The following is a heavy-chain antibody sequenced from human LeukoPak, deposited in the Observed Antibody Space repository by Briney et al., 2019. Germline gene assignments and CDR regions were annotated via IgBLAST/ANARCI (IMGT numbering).Heavy chain of an antibody. V-gene: IGHV3-30-3*01. D-gene: IGHD3-10*01. Sequence: PGRSLRLSCAVSGFTFSSYTMHWVRQAPGKGLEWVALILFDGSNKYYADPVKGRFTISRDNSKNTLYLQMNSLRAEDTAAYYCAKTVGELSLYDGFDFWGQGTMVTVSS. CDR3: AKTVGELSLYDGFDF. CDR2: ILFDGSNK. J-gene: IGHJ3*01. CDR1: GFTFSSYT.